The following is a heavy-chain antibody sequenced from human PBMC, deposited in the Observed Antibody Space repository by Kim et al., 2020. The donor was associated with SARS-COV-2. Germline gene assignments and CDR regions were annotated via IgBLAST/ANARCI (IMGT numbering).Heavy chain of an antibody. V-gene: IGHV4-4*07. J-gene: IGHJ3*02. Sequence: SETLSLTCTVSGGSISSYYWSWIRQPAGKGLEWIGRIYTSGSTNYNPSLKSRVTMSVDTSKNQFSLKLSSVTAADTAVYYCARDLGMTGTARGRAFDIWGQGTMVTVSS. CDR2: IYTSGST. CDR3: ARDLGMTGTARGRAFDI. CDR1: GGSISSYY. D-gene: IGHD1-7*01.